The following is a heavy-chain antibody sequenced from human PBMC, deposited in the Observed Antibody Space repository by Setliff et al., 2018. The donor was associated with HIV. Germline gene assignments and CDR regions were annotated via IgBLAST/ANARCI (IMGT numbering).Heavy chain of an antibody. CDR1: GYTFTSYG. CDR3: ARVIAVAGRFDY. Sequence: ASVKVSCKASGYTFTSYGITWVRQAPGQGLEWMGWISAYNGYTNYAQKLQGRVTMTTDTSTSTAYMELRSLRSDDTAVYYCARVIAVAGRFDYWGQGTLVTVTS. CDR2: ISAYNGYT. V-gene: IGHV1-18*01. J-gene: IGHJ4*02. D-gene: IGHD6-19*01.